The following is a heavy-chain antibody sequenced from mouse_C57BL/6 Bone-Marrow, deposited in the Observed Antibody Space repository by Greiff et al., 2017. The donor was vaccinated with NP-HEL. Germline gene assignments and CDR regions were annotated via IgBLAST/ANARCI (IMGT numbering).Heavy chain of an antibody. D-gene: IGHD2-4*01. CDR1: GYTFTSYW. CDR2: IYPGSGST. V-gene: IGHV1-55*01. J-gene: IGHJ3*01. CDR3: ARINYDYDAY. Sequence: QVQLQQPGAELVKPGASVKMSCKASGYTFTSYWITWVKQRPGQGLEWIGDIYPGSGSTTYNEKFKSKATLTVDTSSSTAYMQLSSLTPEDSAVYFCARINYDYDAYWGQGTLVTVSA.